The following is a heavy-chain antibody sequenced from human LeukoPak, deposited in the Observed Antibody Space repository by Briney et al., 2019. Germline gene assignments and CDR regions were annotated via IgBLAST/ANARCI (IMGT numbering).Heavy chain of an antibody. Sequence: PGGSLRLSCAASGFAFSIYSMNWVRQAPGKGPEWVSYSSGSSSAIYYADSVKGRFIISRDNAKNSLYLQMTSLRAEDTAVYYCAREGRVVRGSYDDWFDPWGQGTLVTVSS. J-gene: IGHJ5*02. D-gene: IGHD1-26*01. CDR2: SSGSSSAI. CDR1: GFAFSIYS. CDR3: AREGRVVRGSYDDWFDP. V-gene: IGHV3-48*01.